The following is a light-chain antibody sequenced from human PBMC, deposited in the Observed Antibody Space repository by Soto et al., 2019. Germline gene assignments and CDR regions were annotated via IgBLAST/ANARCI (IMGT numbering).Light chain of an antibody. CDR1: QTIIRY. CDR2: AAS. Sequence: DIQMPQSPSSLAASVGDRVTITCRASQTIIRYLNWYQHNPLKAPKLLISAASSVQSGVPSRFTGSRSGTDFTLPISSLQPEDFATYYCQQTYSVPWTFGQGTKMEI. CDR3: QQTYSVPWT. V-gene: IGKV1-39*01. J-gene: IGKJ1*01.